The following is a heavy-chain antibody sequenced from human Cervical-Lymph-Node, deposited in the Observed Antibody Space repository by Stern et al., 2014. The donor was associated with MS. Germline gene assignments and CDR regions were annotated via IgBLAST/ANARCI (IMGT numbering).Heavy chain of an antibody. CDR1: GDFNTTSH. J-gene: IGHJ6*02. V-gene: IGHV4-59*01. Sequence: VQLVESGPGLVKPSATLSLTCTVSGDFNTTSHWSWIRQPPGKGLEWIGYVYYVGSTDYNPSLKSRVTISLDASKNQISLRLTSVTEADTAVYYCTRARGITMVRGVISPPYGMDVWGQGTTVTVSS. CDR3: TRARGITMVRGVISPPYGMDV. D-gene: IGHD3-10*01. CDR2: VYYVGST.